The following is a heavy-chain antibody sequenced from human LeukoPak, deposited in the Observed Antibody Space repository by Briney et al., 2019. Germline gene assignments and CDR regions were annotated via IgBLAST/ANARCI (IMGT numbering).Heavy chain of an antibody. CDR3: ASEDIVVVPAARALDY. Sequence: ASVKVSCKASGYTFTSYYMHWVRQAPGQGLEWMGIINPSGGSTSYAQKFQGRVTMTRDTSTSTVSMELSSLRSEDTAVYYCASEDIVVVPAARALDYWGQGTLVTVSS. CDR2: INPSGGST. D-gene: IGHD2-2*01. J-gene: IGHJ4*02. V-gene: IGHV1-46*01. CDR1: GYTFTSYY.